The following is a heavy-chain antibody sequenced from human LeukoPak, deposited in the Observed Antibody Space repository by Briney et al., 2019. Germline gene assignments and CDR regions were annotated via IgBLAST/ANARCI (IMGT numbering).Heavy chain of an antibody. CDR1: GDSVSSNSAA. J-gene: IGHJ2*01. Sequence: SQTLSLTCAISGDSVSSNSAAWNRIRQSPSRGLEWLGRPYYRSKWSNDYAVSVKSRITINPDTSQNQFSLQLNSLAPEDTAVYYCARAPIGGWYFDLWGRGTLVTVSS. CDR3: ARAPIGGWYFDL. D-gene: IGHD2-15*01. CDR2: PYYRSKWSN. V-gene: IGHV6-1*01.